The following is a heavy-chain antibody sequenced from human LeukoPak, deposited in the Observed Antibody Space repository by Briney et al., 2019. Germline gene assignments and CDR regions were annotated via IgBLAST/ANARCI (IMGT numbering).Heavy chain of an antibody. CDR2: ISGSGGST. Sequence: GGSLRLSCAASGFTFSSYAMHWVRQAPGKGLEWVSAISGSGGSTYYADSVKGRFTISRDNSKNTLYLQMNSLRAEDTAVYYCAKILSSGWFKSYYFDYWGQGTLVTVSS. CDR3: AKILSSGWFKSYYFDY. D-gene: IGHD6-19*01. J-gene: IGHJ4*02. CDR1: GFTFSSYA. V-gene: IGHV3-23*01.